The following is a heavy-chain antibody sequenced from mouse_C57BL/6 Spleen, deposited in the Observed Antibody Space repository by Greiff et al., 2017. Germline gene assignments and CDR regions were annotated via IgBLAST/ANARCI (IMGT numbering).Heavy chain of an antibody. D-gene: IGHD2-10*02. CDR2: INPNYGTT. V-gene: IGHV1-39*01. J-gene: IGHJ4*01. CDR1: GYSFTDYN. CDR3: AREGYGKGRLRAMDY. Sequence: VQLKESGPELVKPGASVKISCKASGYSFTDYNMNWVKQSNGKSLEWIGVINPNYGTTSYNQKFKGKATLTVDQSSSTAYMQLNSLTSEDSAVYYCAREGYGKGRLRAMDYWGQGTSVTVSS.